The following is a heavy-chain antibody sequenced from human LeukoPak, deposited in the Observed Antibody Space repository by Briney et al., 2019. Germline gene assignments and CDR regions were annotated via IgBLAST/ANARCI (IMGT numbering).Heavy chain of an antibody. CDR3: ARAGPYDSSGYYYPRSFDY. D-gene: IGHD3-22*01. CDR2: IKQDGSEE. V-gene: IGHV3-7*01. J-gene: IGHJ4*02. CDR1: GFTFSNYW. Sequence: GGSLRLSCAASGFTFSNYWMTWVRQAPGKGLEWVANIKQDGSEEYYADSVKGRFTISRDNSKNTLYLQMNSLRAEDTAVYYCARAGPYDSSGYYYPRSFDYWGQGTLVTVSS.